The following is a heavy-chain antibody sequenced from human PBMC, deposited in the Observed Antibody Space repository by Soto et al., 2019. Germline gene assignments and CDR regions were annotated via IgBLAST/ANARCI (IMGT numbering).Heavy chain of an antibody. D-gene: IGHD2-2*01. Sequence: GGSLILSCAASGFTVSGNYISWVRQAPGKGLEWVSGISWNSGSIGYADSVKGRFTISRDNAKNSLYLQMNSLRAEDTALYYCEKDVDHGSSNSNWFDHWGQGTLVTVSS. V-gene: IGHV3-9*01. CDR2: ISWNSGSI. CDR3: EKDVDHGSSNSNWFDH. CDR1: GFTVSGNY. J-gene: IGHJ5*02.